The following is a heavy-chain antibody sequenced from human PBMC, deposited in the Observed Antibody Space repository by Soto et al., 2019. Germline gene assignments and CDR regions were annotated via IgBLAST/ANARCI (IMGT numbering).Heavy chain of an antibody. CDR2: IYYSGST. V-gene: IGHV4-59*01. CDR3: ARDGRYGDYERSFYYGMDV. CDR1: GGSISSYY. Sequence: SETLSLTCTVSGGSISSYYWSWIRQPPGKGLEWIGYIYYSGSTNYNPSLKSRVTISVDTSKNQFSLKLSSVTAADTAVYYCARDGRYGDYERSFYYGMDVWGQGTTVTVSS. D-gene: IGHD4-17*01. J-gene: IGHJ6*02.